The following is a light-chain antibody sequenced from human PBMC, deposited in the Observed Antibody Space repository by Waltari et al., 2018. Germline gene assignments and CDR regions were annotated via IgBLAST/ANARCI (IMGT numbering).Light chain of an antibody. J-gene: IGLJ3*02. CDR1: SSDVGGYNY. CDR2: DVS. V-gene: IGLV2-14*01. Sequence: QSALTQPASVSGSPGQSITISCTGTSSDVGGYNYVSWYQQHPVKAPKLRIYDVSERPAGVSNHFAGSKSGNTASLTISGLQAEDEADYYCSSYTSSNTWVFGGGTKLTVL. CDR3: SSYTSSNTWV.